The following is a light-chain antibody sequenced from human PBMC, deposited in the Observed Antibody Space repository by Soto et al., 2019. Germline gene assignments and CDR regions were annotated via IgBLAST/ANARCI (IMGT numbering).Light chain of an antibody. J-gene: IGKJ5*01. CDR3: QQFNSYPPT. CDR2: DAS. V-gene: IGKV1-13*02. CDR1: QGISSA. Sequence: AIQLTQSPSSLSASVGDRVTITCRASQGISSALAWYQQKPGKAPKLLIYDASSLESGVPSRFSGSGSGADFTLTISSLQPEDFATYYCQQFNSYPPTFGQGTRLEIK.